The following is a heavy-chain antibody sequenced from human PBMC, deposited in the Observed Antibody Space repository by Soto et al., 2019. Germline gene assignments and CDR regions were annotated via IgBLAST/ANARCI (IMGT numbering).Heavy chain of an antibody. Sequence: PSETLSLTCAVYGGSFSGYYWSWIRQPPGKGLEWIGEINHSGSTNYNPSLKSRVTISVDTSKNQFSLKLSSVTAADTAVYYCARVLLWFGELSPPAFDYWGQGTLVTVSS. CDR2: INHSGST. CDR3: ARVLLWFGELSPPAFDY. D-gene: IGHD3-10*01. V-gene: IGHV4-34*01. J-gene: IGHJ4*02. CDR1: GGSFSGYY.